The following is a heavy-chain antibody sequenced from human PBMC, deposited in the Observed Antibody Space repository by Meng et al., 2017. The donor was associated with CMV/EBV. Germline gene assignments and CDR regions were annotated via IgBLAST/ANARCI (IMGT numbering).Heavy chain of an antibody. V-gene: IGHV4-4*07. CDR3: ARGVLDYYDSSGYYYYFDY. CDR1: GASISSYY. CDR2: IYTSGST. D-gene: IGHD3-22*01. Sequence: QVQLQESGSGLVKPSETLSLTCTVSGASISSYYWSWIRQPAGKGLEWIGRIYTSGSTNYNPSLKSRVTMSVDTSKNQSSLKLSSVTAADTAVYYCARGVLDYYDSSGYYYYFDYWGQGTLVTVSS. J-gene: IGHJ4*02.